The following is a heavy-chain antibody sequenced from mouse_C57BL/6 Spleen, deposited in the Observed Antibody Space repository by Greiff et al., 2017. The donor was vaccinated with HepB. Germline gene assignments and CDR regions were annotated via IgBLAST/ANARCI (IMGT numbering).Heavy chain of an antibody. Sequence: EVQLQQSGAELVRPGASVKLSCTASGFNIKDYYMHWVKQRPEQGLEWIGRIDPEDGDTEYAPKFQGKATMTADTSSNTAYLQLSSLTSEDTAVYYCTTRGYYGNYRAMDYWGQGTSVTVSS. J-gene: IGHJ4*01. CDR2: IDPEDGDT. V-gene: IGHV14-1*01. D-gene: IGHD2-1*01. CDR3: TTRGYYGNYRAMDY. CDR1: GFNIKDYY.